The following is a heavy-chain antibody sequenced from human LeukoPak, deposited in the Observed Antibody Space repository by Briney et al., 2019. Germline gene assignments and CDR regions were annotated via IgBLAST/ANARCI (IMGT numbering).Heavy chain of an antibody. V-gene: IGHV3-15*01. J-gene: IGHJ4*02. CDR2: IKSKTDAATT. D-gene: IGHD3-10*01. CDR3: VRELPNGRGY. CDR1: GFSFSNVW. Sequence: PGGSLRLSCAASGFSFSNVWTSWVRQAPGKGLEWVGRIKSKTDAATTDYAAPVKGRFTISRDDSKNTLFLQMNSLKTEDTAVYYCVRELPNGRGYWGQGTLLTVSS.